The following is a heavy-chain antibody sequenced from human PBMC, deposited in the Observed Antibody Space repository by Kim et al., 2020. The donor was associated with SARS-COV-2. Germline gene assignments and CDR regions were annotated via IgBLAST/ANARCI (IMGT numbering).Heavy chain of an antibody. CDR1: GYPFTTYA. J-gene: IGHJ5*02. D-gene: IGHD3-10*01. Sequence: ASVKVSCKASGYPFTTYAMHWVRQPPGQRLEWMGWINAGDGNTKYSQKFQGRVTITRDTSASTAYMELSSLRSEDTAVYYCAKNYGSNIYYNANWFDPWGQGTLVTVSS. V-gene: IGHV1-3*01. CDR3: AKNYGSNIYYNANWFDP. CDR2: INAGDGNT.